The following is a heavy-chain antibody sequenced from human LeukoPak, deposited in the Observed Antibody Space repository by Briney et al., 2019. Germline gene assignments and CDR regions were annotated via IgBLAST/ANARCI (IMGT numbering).Heavy chain of an antibody. CDR2: INGSGGST. J-gene: IGHJ4*02. CDR1: GFTFSSYA. V-gene: IGHV3-23*01. D-gene: IGHD2-15*01. CDR3: AKRGGYCTGGSCYSYYFDY. Sequence: GGSLRLSCAASGFTFSSYAMSWVRQAPGKGLEWVSIINGSGGSTYYADSVKGRFTISRDNSKNTLYLQMNSLRAEDTAVYYCAKRGGYCTGGSCYSYYFDYWGQGTLVTVSS.